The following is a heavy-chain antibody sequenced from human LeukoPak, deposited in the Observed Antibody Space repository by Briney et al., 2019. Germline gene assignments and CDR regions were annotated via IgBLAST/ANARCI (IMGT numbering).Heavy chain of an antibody. CDR2: ISYDGSNK. Sequence: GRSLRLSCAASGFTFRSYGMHWVRQAPGKGLEWVAVISYDGSNKYYADSVKGRFTISRDNSKNTLYLQMNSLRAEDTAVYYCAVLGYWGQGTLVTVSS. V-gene: IGHV3-30*03. CDR3: AVLGY. J-gene: IGHJ4*02. D-gene: IGHD3-3*02. CDR1: GFTFRSYG.